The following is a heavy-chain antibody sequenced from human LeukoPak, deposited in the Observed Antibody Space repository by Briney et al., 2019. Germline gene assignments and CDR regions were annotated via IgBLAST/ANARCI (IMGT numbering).Heavy chain of an antibody. CDR1: GGSFSGYY. V-gene: IGHV4-34*01. J-gene: IGHJ3*02. D-gene: IGHD4-23*01. CDR2: INHSGST. Sequence: SETLSLTCAVCGGSFSGYYWSWIRQPPGKGLEWIGEINHSGSTNYNPSLKSRVTISVDKSKNQFSLKLSSVTAADTAVYYCARATTVVTPPAFDIWGQGTMVTVSS. CDR3: ARATTVVTPPAFDI.